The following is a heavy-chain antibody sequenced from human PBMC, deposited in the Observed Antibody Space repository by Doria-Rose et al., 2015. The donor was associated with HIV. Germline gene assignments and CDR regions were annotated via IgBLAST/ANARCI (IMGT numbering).Heavy chain of an antibody. D-gene: IGHD1-1*01. V-gene: IGHV3-23*04. CDR2: IRGSGDT. CDR1: GFILNTYV. J-gene: IGHJ4*02. CDR3: AKSLSALNSFDY. Sequence: LVQSGGGLVEPGGSLRLSCAASGFILNTYVMNWVRQAPGKGLEWVSSIRGSGDTYYSDSVKGRFTISRDNSKNTLFLQMNSLRAEDTAVYYCAKSLSALNSFDYWGQGTLVTVSS.